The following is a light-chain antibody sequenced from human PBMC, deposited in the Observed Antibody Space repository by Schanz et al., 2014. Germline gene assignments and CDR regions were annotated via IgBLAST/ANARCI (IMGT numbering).Light chain of an antibody. Sequence: DIQMTQSPSAMSASVGDRVTITCRASQGISNDLAWFQQKPGEVPKRLIYAASSLQSGVPSRFSGSGSGTDFTLTISSLEPEDFEIYYCQQSISWPPGFGQGTRLEIK. CDR2: AAS. CDR1: QGISND. J-gene: IGKJ5*01. V-gene: IGKV1-17*03. CDR3: QQSISWPPG.